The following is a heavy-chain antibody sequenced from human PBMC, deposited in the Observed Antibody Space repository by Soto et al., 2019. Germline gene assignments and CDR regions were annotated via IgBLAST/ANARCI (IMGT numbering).Heavy chain of an antibody. V-gene: IGHV1-18*04. D-gene: IGHD3-3*01. Sequence: ASVKVSCKASGYTFTSYGISWVRQAPGQGLEWMGWISAYNGNTNYAQKLQGRVTMTTDTSTSTAYMELRSLRSDDTAAYYCARGRSVFGVVNWFDPWGQGTLVTVSS. J-gene: IGHJ5*02. CDR3: ARGRSVFGVVNWFDP. CDR2: ISAYNGNT. CDR1: GYTFTSYG.